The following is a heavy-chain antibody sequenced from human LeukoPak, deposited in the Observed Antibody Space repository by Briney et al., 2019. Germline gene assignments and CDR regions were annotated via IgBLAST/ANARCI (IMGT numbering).Heavy chain of an antibody. CDR2: ISYDGSNK. Sequence: GGSLRLSCAASGFTFSSYAMHWVRQAPGKGLEWVAVISYDGSNKYYADSVKGRFTISRDNSKNTLYLQMNSLRAEGTAVYYCARDLCSGGSCYSAFDIWGQGTMVTVSS. J-gene: IGHJ3*02. CDR1: GFTFSSYA. CDR3: ARDLCSGGSCYSAFDI. V-gene: IGHV3-30-3*01. D-gene: IGHD2-15*01.